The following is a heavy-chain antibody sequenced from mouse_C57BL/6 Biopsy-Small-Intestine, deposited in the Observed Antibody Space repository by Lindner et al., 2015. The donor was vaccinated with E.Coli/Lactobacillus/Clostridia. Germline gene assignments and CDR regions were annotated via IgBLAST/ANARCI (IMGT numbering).Heavy chain of an antibody. D-gene: IGHD2-4*01. Sequence: VQLQESGPDLVKPGASVKLSCKASGYTFTSHDINWVKQRPGQGFEWIGWIYPREGSTKYNEKFKGKATLTVDTSSSTANMELHSLTSEDSAVYFCARWTYDYDEGWYFDVWGTGTTVTVSS. CDR1: GYTFTSHD. V-gene: IGHV1-85*01. CDR2: IYPREGST. J-gene: IGHJ1*03. CDR3: ARWTYDYDEGWYFDV.